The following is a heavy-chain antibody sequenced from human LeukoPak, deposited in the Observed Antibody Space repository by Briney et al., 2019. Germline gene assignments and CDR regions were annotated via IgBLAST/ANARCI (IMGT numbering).Heavy chain of an antibody. D-gene: IGHD6-13*01. J-gene: IGHJ6*03. Sequence: SETLSLICTVSGGSISSYYWSWIGQPAGEELEWIGRIYTSGSTNYNPSLKSRVTMSVDTSKNQFSLKLSSVTAADTAVYYCARAARAAAGSSYYYYYYMDVWGKGTTVTVSS. CDR3: ARAARAAAGSSYYYYYYMDV. CDR1: GGSISSYY. V-gene: IGHV4-4*07. CDR2: IYTSGST.